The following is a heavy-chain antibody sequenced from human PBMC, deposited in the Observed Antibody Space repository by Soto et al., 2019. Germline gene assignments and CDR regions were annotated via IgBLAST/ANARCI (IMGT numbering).Heavy chain of an antibody. J-gene: IGHJ5*01. CDR2: ISDDGSRT. CDR1: GFSFSTFE. D-gene: IGHD3-16*01. CDR3: VKGGWLDF. V-gene: IGHV3-23*01. Sequence: EVQLLESGGGLVQPGGSLRLSCAASGFSFSTFEMSWVRQAPGRGLEWVSFISDDGSRTYYADAVKGRFTISRDNSKHTLYLQMNSLIAEDTAVYACVKGGWLDFWGQGTLVTVSS.